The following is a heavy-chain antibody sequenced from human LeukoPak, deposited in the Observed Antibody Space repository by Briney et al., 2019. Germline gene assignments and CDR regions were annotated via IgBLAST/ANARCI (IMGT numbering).Heavy chain of an antibody. V-gene: IGHV5-51*01. J-gene: IGHJ4*02. CDR3: ARHRPFGGYSYVSDPVLYYFDY. D-gene: IGHD5-18*01. CDR1: GYSFTSYW. Sequence: GEPLKISCKGSGYSFTSYWIGWVRQMPGKGLEWMGIIYPGDSETRYSPSFQGQVTISADKSISTAYLQWSSLKASDTAMYYCARHRPFGGYSYVSDPVLYYFDYWGQGTLVTVSS. CDR2: IYPGDSET.